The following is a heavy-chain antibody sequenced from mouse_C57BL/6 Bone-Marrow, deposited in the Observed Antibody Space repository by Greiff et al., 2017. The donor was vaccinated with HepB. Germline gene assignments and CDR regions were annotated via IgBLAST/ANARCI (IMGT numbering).Heavy chain of an antibody. V-gene: IGHV1-85*01. CDR2: IYPRDGST. Sequence: VQLQQSGPELVKPGASVKLSCKASGYTFTSYDINWVKQRPGQGLEWIGWIYPRDGSTKYNEKFKGKATLTVDTSSSTAYMELHSLTSEDSAVYFCARCYGSSLWYFDVWGTGTTVTVSS. J-gene: IGHJ1*03. CDR1: GYTFTSYD. D-gene: IGHD1-1*01. CDR3: ARCYGSSLWYFDV.